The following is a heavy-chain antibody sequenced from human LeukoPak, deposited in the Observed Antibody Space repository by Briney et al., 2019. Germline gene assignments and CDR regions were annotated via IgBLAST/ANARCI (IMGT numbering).Heavy chain of an antibody. J-gene: IGHJ4*02. V-gene: IGHV3-23*01. Sequence: SGGSLRLSCAASGFTFSSYAMSWVRQAPGKGLEWVSTISGSGGSIYYADSVKGRFTISRDYSKNTLYLQMNSLRAEDTAVYYCARDPSGSDFDHWGQGTLVTVSS. CDR2: ISGSGGSI. CDR1: GFTFSSYA. CDR3: ARDPSGSDFDH. D-gene: IGHD5-12*01.